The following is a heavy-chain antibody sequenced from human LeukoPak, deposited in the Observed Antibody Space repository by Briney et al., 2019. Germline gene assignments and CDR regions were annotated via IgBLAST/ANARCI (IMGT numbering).Heavy chain of an antibody. J-gene: IGHJ5*02. D-gene: IGHD2-15*01. CDR3: ARPSLGYCSGGSCYYGWFDP. Sequence: SETLSLTCAVYGRSLSGYYWSWIRQPPGKGLEWIGEINHSGSTNYNPSLKSRVTISVDTSKNQFSLKLSSVTAADTAVYYCARPSLGYCSGGSCYYGWFDPWGQVTLVTVSS. V-gene: IGHV4-34*01. CDR2: INHSGST. CDR1: GRSLSGYY.